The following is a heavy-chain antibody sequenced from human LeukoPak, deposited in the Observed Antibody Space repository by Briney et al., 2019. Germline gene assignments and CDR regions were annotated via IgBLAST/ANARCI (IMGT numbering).Heavy chain of an antibody. V-gene: IGHV1-69*05. CDR1: GGTFSSYA. CDR2: IIPIFGTA. Sequence: SVKVSCKASGGTFSSYAIGWVRQAPGQGLEWMGGIIPIFGTANYAQKFQGRVTITTDESTSTAYMELSSPRSEDTAVYYCARPSDSSGYYYYYYMDVWGKGTTVTVSS. CDR3: ARPSDSSGYYYYYYMDV. D-gene: IGHD3-22*01. J-gene: IGHJ6*03.